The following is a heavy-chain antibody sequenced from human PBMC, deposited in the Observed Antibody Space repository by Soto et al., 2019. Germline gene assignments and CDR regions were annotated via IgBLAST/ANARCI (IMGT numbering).Heavy chain of an antibody. D-gene: IGHD1-26*01. V-gene: IGHV4-4*03. CDR3: ATQTIAYTWGV. CDR2: LSRGDGR. Sequence: QVQRQGSAPGRVKPPETLSLTCTVSGAPITTTNWWAWVRWPPGKGLEWIGELSRGDGRSSNPPRERRFTMSLDKSNNHFSLKLTSVTAADTAIYYCATQTIAYTWGVWGRGTSVTVSS. J-gene: IGHJ6*02. CDR1: GAPITTTNW.